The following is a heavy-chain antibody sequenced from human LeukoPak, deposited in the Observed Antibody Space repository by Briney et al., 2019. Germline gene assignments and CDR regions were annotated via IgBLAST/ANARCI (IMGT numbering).Heavy chain of an antibody. D-gene: IGHD6-19*01. J-gene: IGHJ3*02. Sequence: QAGGSLRLSCAASGFTVSSNYMSWVRQAPGKGLEWVSAISGSGGSTYYADSVKGRFTISRDNSKNTLYLQMNSLRAEDTAVYYCAKGAQQWLTMKFDAFDIWGQGTMVTVSS. CDR1: GFTVSSNY. V-gene: IGHV3-23*01. CDR3: AKGAQQWLTMKFDAFDI. CDR2: ISGSGGST.